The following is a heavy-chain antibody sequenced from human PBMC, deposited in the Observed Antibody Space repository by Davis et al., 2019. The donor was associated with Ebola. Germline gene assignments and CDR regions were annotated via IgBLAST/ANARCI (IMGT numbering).Heavy chain of an antibody. D-gene: IGHD6-19*01. CDR2: INWNGGST. V-gene: IGHV3-20*04. CDR1: GFTFDDYG. J-gene: IGHJ4*02. Sequence: GESLKISCAASGFTFDDYGMSWVRQAPGKGLEWVSGINWNGGSTGYADSVKGRFTISRDNAENTLYLQMNSLRAEDTAVYYCAKGSSGWPLDYWGQGTLVTVSS. CDR3: AKGSSGWPLDY.